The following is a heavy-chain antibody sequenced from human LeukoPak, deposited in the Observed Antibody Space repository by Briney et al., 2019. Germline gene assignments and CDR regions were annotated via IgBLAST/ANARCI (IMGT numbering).Heavy chain of an antibody. V-gene: IGHV4-59*08. D-gene: IGHD6-19*01. CDR1: GGSISSYY. CDR3: ARGYSSGCYGY. J-gene: IGHJ4*02. CDR2: IYYSGST. Sequence: SETLSLTCTVSGGSISSYYWSWIRQPPGKGLEWIGYIYYSGSTNYNPSLKSRVTISVDTSKNQFPLKLSSVTAADTAVYYCARGYSSGCYGYWGQGTLVTVSS.